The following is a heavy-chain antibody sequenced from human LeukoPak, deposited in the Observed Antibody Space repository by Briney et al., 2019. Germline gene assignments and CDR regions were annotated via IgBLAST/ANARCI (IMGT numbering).Heavy chain of an antibody. CDR3: ARDILTGSQSRFQH. D-gene: IGHD3-9*01. CDR1: GFTFSSYS. J-gene: IGHJ1*01. CDR2: ISSSSGII. V-gene: IGHV3-48*04. Sequence: GGSLRLSCAASGFTFSSYSMTWVRQAPGKGLEWVSYISSSSGIIYYADSVKGRFTISRDNAKNSLYLQMNSLRAEDTALYYCARDILTGSQSRFQHWGQGTLVTVSS.